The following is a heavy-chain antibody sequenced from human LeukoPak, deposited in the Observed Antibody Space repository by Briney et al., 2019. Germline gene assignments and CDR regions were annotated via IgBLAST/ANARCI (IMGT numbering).Heavy chain of an antibody. Sequence: TGGSLRLSCAASGFTFDDYAMHWVRQAPGKGLEWVSGISWNSGSIGYADSVKGRFTISRDNAKNSLYLQMNSLRAEDTALYYCAKGTDCSGLNWFDPWGQGTLVTVSS. D-gene: IGHD6-19*01. CDR2: ISWNSGSI. CDR3: AKGTDCSGLNWFDP. V-gene: IGHV3-9*01. J-gene: IGHJ5*02. CDR1: GFTFDDYA.